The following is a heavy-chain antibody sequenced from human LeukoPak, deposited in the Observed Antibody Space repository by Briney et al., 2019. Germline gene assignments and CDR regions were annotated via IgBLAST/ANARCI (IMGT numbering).Heavy chain of an antibody. CDR3: ARGGSSTSLNY. CDR2: ISSSSSYI. D-gene: IGHD2-2*01. CDR1: GFTFSSYS. Sequence: GGSLRLSCAASGFTFSSYSTNWVRQAPGKGLEWVSSISSSSSYIYYADSVKGRLTISRDNAKNSLYLQMNSLRAEDTAVYYCARGGSSTSLNYWGQGTLVTVSS. J-gene: IGHJ4*02. V-gene: IGHV3-21*01.